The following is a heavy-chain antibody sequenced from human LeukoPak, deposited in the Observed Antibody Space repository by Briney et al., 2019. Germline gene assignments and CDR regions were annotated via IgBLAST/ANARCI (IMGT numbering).Heavy chain of an antibody. CDR1: GVSISSGGYY. V-gene: IGHV4-31*03. J-gene: IGHJ4*02. CDR2: IYYSGST. Sequence: PSQTLSLTCTVSGVSISSGGYYWSWIRQHPGKGLEWIGYIYYSGSTYYNPSLKSRVTISVDTSKNPFSLKLRSVPAADTAVYYCASGRDGYNDYWGQGTLVTVSS. D-gene: IGHD5-24*01. CDR3: ASGRDGYNDY.